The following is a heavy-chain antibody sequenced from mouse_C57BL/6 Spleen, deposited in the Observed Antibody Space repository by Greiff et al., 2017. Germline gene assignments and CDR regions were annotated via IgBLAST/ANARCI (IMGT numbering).Heavy chain of an antibody. J-gene: IGHJ3*01. V-gene: IGHV6-3*01. Sequence: EVMLVESGGGLVQPGGSMKLSCVASGFTFSNYWMNWVRQSPEKGLEWVAQIRLKSDNYATHYAESVKGRFTISRDDSKSSVYLQMNNLRAEDTGIYYCTIYYYGSSLFAYWGQGTLVTVSA. CDR1: GFTFSNYW. D-gene: IGHD1-1*01. CDR2: IRLKSDNYAT. CDR3: TIYYYGSSLFAY.